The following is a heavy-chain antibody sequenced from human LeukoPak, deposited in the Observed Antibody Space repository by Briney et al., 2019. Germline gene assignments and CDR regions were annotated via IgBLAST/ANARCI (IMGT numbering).Heavy chain of an antibody. Sequence: GGSLRLSCAASGFTFDDYAMHWVRQAPGKGLEWVSLISGDGGSTYYAAPVKGRFTISRDNSKNSLYLQMSSLRTEDILFYYCPKGDFGDPYLGHWGRGTVVRVSS. CDR2: ISGDGGST. V-gene: IGHV3-43*02. J-gene: IGHJ4*02. D-gene: IGHD3-10*01. CDR1: GFTFDDYA. CDR3: PKGDFGDPYLGH.